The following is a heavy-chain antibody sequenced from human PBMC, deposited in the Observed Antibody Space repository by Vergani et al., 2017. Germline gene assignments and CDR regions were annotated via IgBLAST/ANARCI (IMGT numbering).Heavy chain of an antibody. CDR2: IYPGDSDT. CDR1: GYSFTSYW. Sequence: EVQLVQSGAEVKKPGESLKISCKGSGYSFTSYWIGWVRQMPGKGLEWMGIIYPGDSDTRYSPSFQGQVTISADKSISTAYLQWSSLKASYTAMYYCARQGSSSCGYYYYYYMDVWGKGTTVTVSS. D-gene: IGHD6-6*01. CDR3: ARQGSSSCGYYYYYYMDV. J-gene: IGHJ6*03. V-gene: IGHV5-51*01.